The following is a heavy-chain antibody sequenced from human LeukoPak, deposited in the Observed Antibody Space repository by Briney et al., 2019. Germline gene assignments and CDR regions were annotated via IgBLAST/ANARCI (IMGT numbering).Heavy chain of an antibody. CDR2: ISSSSSYI. D-gene: IGHD4-17*01. Sequence: PGGSLRLSCAASGFTFSSYSMNWVRQAPGKGLEWVSSISSSSSYIYYADSVKGRFTISRDNAKNSLYLQMNSLRAEDTAVYYCARAYGDYVVVSVAFDIWGQGTMVTVSS. J-gene: IGHJ3*02. CDR3: ARAYGDYVVVSVAFDI. V-gene: IGHV3-21*01. CDR1: GFTFSSYS.